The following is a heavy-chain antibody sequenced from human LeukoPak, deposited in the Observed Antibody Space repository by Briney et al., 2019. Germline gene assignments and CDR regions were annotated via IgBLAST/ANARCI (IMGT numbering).Heavy chain of an antibody. J-gene: IGHJ3*02. CDR1: GYTFTSYG. CDR2: ISAYNGNT. Sequence: GASVKVSCKASGYTFTSYGISWVRQAPGQGLEWMGWISAYNGNTNYAQKPQGRVTMTTDTSTSTAYMELRSLRSDDTAVYYCARSLSPSYDYVWGSYRYPAFDIWGQGTMVTVSS. V-gene: IGHV1-18*04. CDR3: ARSLSPSYDYVWGSYRYPAFDI. D-gene: IGHD3-16*02.